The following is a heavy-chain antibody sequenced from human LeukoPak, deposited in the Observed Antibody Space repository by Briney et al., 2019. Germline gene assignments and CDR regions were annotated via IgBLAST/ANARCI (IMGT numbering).Heavy chain of an antibody. CDR3: AKEVDCPSDCLFFHS. CDR1: GFTFDRFA. D-gene: IGHD2-21*02. J-gene: IGHJ4*02. CDR2: INRRGHT. Sequence: GGSLRLSCVASGFTFDRFAIHWVRQTLGKGLEWVSLINRRGHTFYADSVKGRFTISRDNSRNSVFLQMNSLRPEDTALYHCAKEVDCPSDCLFFHSWGQGTLVTVSS. V-gene: IGHV3-43*01.